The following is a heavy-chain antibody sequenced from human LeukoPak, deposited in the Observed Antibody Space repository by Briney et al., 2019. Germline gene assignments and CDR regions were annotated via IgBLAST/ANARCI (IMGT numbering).Heavy chain of an antibody. CDR1: GFTFSSYS. D-gene: IGHD3-22*01. CDR2: ISSNGGST. CDR3: ARDYYDSSGYYPFDY. V-gene: IGHV3-64*01. J-gene: IGHJ4*02. Sequence: PGGSLRLSCAASGFTFSSYSLSWVRQAPGKGLEYVSSISSNGGSTYYANSVKGRFTISRDNSKNTLYLQMGSLRAEDMAVYYCARDYYDSSGYYPFDYWGQGTLVTVSS.